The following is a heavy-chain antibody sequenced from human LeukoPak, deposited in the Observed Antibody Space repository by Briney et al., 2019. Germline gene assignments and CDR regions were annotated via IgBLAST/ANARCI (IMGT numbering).Heavy chain of an antibody. J-gene: IGHJ6*03. CDR3: ARGPRSNTYYYYFYIDV. Sequence: PSQTLSLTCTVSGGSISSGNYYWSWIRQHPGKGLEWIGNIYDGGKTYDNPSLKSRITMSMDTSKNQFSLRLRSVTAADAAIYFCARGPRSNTYYYYFYIDVWGIGTTVTVSS. CDR1: GGSISSGNYY. V-gene: IGHV4-31*03. CDR2: IYDGGKT.